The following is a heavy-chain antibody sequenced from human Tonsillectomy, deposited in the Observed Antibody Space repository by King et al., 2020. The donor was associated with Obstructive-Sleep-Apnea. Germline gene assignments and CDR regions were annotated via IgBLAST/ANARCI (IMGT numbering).Heavy chain of an antibody. D-gene: IGHD4-17*01. CDR2: IYYSGST. Sequence: VQLQESGPGLVKPSETLSLTCTVSGGSISSYYWSWIRQPPGKGLEWMGYIYYSGSTNYNPSLKSRVTISVDTSKNQFSLKLSSVTAADTAVYYCAGGDYVAFDIWGQGTMVTVSS. J-gene: IGHJ3*02. CDR1: GGSISSYY. CDR3: AGGDYVAFDI. V-gene: IGHV4-59*01.